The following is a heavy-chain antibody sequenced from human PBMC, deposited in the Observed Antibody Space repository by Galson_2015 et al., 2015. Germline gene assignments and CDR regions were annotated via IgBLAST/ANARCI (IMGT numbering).Heavy chain of an antibody. Sequence: SLRLSCAASGFTFSNAWMSWVRQAPGKGLEWVGRIKSKTDGGTTDYAAPVKGRFTISRDDSKNTLYLQMNSLKTEDTAVYYCTTDGRGSYYSTLEAIDYWGQGTLVTVSS. CDR1: GFTFSNAW. CDR2: IKSKTDGGTT. D-gene: IGHD1-26*01. CDR3: TTDGRGSYYSTLEAIDY. V-gene: IGHV3-15*01. J-gene: IGHJ4*02.